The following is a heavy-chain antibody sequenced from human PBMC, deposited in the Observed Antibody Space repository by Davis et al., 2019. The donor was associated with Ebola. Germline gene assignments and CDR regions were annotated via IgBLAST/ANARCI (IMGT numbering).Heavy chain of an antibody. CDR3: ARAWGDGYSGNMFDY. D-gene: IGHD5-24*01. J-gene: IGHJ4*02. CDR2: INAGNGNT. CDR1: AYTFTSYA. V-gene: IGHV1-3*01. Sequence: AASVKLSCKASAYTFTSYAMHWVRQAPGQRLAWMGWINAGNGNTKYSQKFQGRVTLTRDTSASTAYMELGSLRSEDTAVYYCARAWGDGYSGNMFDYWGQGTLVTVSS.